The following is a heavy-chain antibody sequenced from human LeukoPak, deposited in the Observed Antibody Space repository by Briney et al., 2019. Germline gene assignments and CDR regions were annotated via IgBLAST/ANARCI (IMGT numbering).Heavy chain of an antibody. D-gene: IGHD6-19*01. CDR3: VRDPSNSGWAFGY. CDR1: GFTFSSYG. J-gene: IGHJ4*02. Sequence: PGGSLRLSCAASGFTFSSYGMHWVRQAPGKGLEWVAVISYDGSNKYYADSVKGRFTISRDNSKNTLDLQMNSLRADDTAVYYCVRDPSNSGWAFGYWGQGTLVTVSS. V-gene: IGHV3-30*03. CDR2: ISYDGSNK.